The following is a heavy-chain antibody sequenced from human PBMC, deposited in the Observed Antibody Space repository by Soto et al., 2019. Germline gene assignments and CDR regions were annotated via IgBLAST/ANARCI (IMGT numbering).Heavy chain of an antibody. J-gene: IGHJ5*02. CDR3: ARAQLLLWFGEVRANWFDP. CDR1: GDSINNY. CDR2: IYHSGST. Sequence: PSETLSLTCTVSGDSINNYWIWIRQPPGKGLEWIGYIYHSGSTYYNPSLKSRVTISVDRSKNQFSLKLSSVTAADTAVYYCARAQLLLWFGEVRANWFDPWGQGTLVTVSS. V-gene: IGHV4-30-2*01. D-gene: IGHD3-10*01.